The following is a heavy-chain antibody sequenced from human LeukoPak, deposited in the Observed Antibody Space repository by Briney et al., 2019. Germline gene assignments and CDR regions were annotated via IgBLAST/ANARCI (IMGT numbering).Heavy chain of an antibody. CDR3: ARARSGDFDY. J-gene: IGHJ4*02. Sequence: GGSLRLSCAASGFTFSSYWMHWVRQAPGEGLVWVSGINSDESSTNYADSVKGRFTISRDNAKNTLYLQMTSLRAEDTAVYYCARARSGDFDYWGQGTLVTVSS. V-gene: IGHV3-74*01. D-gene: IGHD3-16*01. CDR2: INSDESST. CDR1: GFTFSSYW.